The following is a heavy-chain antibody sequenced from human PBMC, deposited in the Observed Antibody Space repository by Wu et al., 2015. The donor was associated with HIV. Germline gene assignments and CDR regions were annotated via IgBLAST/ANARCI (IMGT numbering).Heavy chain of an antibody. CDR2: MNPRNGYI. D-gene: IGHD3-10*01. CDR1: GYTFSSYD. CDR3: ARVQFDPKYYTYFDL. V-gene: IGHV1-18*01. Sequence: QVQLVQSGADVKKPGASVKVSCKASGYTFSSYDISWVRQAPGQRLEWMGWMNPRNGYIKPAQRFQDRNHYVHNQLRTHSLHGIENLTSDDTAIYFCARVQFDPKYYTYFDLWGQGTLVTVSS. J-gene: IGHJ5*02.